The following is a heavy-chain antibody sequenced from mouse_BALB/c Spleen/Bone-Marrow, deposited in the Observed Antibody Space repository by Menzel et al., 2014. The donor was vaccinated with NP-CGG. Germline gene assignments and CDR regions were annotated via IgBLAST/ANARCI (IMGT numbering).Heavy chain of an antibody. Sequence: EVMLVESGGGLVQPGGSLKLSCAASGFTFSSYTVSWVRQTPEKRLEWVAYISNGGGSTYYPDTVKGRFTISRDNAKNTLYLQKSSLKSDDTARYYCARQLGLRWAMDYWGQGTSVTVSS. CDR1: GFTFSSYT. J-gene: IGHJ4*01. D-gene: IGHD3-1*01. CDR2: ISNGGGST. CDR3: ARQLGLRWAMDY. V-gene: IGHV5-12-2*01.